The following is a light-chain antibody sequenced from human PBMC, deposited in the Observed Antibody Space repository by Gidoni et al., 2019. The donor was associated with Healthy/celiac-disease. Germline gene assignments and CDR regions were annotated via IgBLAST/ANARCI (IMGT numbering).Light chain of an antibody. CDR3: QSADSSGALEV. V-gene: IGLV3-25*03. CDR2: KDT. CDR1: ALPKQY. Sequence: SYELTQPPSVSVSPGQTARITCSGDALPKQYAYWYQQKPGQAPVMVIYKDTERPSGISERFSGSSSGTTVTLTISGVQAEDEADYYCQSADSSGALEVFGGGTKLTV. J-gene: IGLJ2*01.